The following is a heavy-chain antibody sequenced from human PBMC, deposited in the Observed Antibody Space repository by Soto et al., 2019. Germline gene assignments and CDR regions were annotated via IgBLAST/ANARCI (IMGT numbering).Heavy chain of an antibody. J-gene: IGHJ4*02. D-gene: IGHD3-10*01. Sequence: GGSLRLSWAASGFTFISYAMSWISQAPGKGLEWVSAISGSGGSTYYADSVKGRFTISRDNSKNTLYLQMNSLRAEDTAVYYCAKDPSMVRGVTDYWGQGTLVTVSS. CDR2: ISGSGGST. V-gene: IGHV3-23*01. CDR3: AKDPSMVRGVTDY. CDR1: GFTFISYA.